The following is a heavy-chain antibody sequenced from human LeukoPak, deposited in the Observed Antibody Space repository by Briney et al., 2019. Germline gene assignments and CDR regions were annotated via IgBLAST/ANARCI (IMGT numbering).Heavy chain of an antibody. D-gene: IGHD4-17*01. CDR3: ILVTAVTSVDY. CDR1: GGSISSGHYY. J-gene: IGHJ4*02. Sequence: NPSQTLSLTCTVSGGSISSGHYYCSWIRQPPGKGLEWIGYIFKSGSTYYNPSLKSRVSISIDTSKNQFSLKLSSVAAADTAVYYCILVTAVTSVDYWGQGTLVTVSS. CDR2: IFKSGST. V-gene: IGHV4-30-4*01.